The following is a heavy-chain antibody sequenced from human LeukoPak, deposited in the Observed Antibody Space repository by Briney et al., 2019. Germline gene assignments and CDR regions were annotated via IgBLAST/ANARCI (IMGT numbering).Heavy chain of an antibody. CDR1: GFTFSSYS. J-gene: IGHJ3*02. CDR2: ISSSSGYI. CDR3: ARDSVVVVAAPDAFDI. D-gene: IGHD2-15*01. V-gene: IGHV3-21*01. Sequence: GGSLRLSCAASGFTFSSYSMNWVRQAPGKGLEWVSSISSSSGYIYYADSVKGRFTISRDNAKNSLYLQMNSLRAEDTAVYYCARDSVVVVAAPDAFDIWGQGTMVTVSS.